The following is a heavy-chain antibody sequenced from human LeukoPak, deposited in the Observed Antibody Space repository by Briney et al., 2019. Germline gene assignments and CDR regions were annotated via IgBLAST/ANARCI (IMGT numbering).Heavy chain of an antibody. CDR2: INHSGST. Sequence: PSETLSLTCAVYGVSFSGYYWSWIRQPPGKGLEWLGEINHSGSTNHNPSHKSRVTISVDTSKNQFSLKLSSVTAADTAVYYCASGEVVAPADTDITSGMDVWGQGTTVTVSS. CDR3: ASGEVVAPADTDITSGMDV. D-gene: IGHD2-2*01. V-gene: IGHV4-34*01. CDR1: GVSFSGYY. J-gene: IGHJ6*02.